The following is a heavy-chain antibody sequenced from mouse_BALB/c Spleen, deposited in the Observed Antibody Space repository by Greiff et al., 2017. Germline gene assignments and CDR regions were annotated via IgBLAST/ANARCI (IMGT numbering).Heavy chain of an antibody. V-gene: IGHV7-3*02. CDR3: ARAMITTGGYAMDY. CDR1: GFTFTDYY. CDR2: IRNKANGYTT. Sequence: EVQLVESGGGLVQPGGSLRLSCATSGFTFTDYYMSWVRQPPGKALEWLGFIRNKANGYTTEYSASVKGRFTISRDNSQSILYLQMNTLRAEDSATYYCARAMITTGGYAMDYWGQGTSVTVSS. D-gene: IGHD2-4*01. J-gene: IGHJ4*01.